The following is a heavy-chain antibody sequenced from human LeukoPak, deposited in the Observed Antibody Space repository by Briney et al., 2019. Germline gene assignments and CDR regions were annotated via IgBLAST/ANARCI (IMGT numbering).Heavy chain of an antibody. CDR1: GNYW. CDR2: INSDGSWT. D-gene: IGHD3-16*01. CDR3: AKDLLHAYVGTGMDV. Sequence: GGSLRLSCAASGNYWMHWVRQVPGKGLVWVSHINSDGSWTSYADSVKGRFTISRDNSKNTLYLHMNSLRAEDSAVYYCAKDLLHAYVGTGMDVWGPGTTVTVS. J-gene: IGHJ6*02. V-gene: IGHV3-74*01.